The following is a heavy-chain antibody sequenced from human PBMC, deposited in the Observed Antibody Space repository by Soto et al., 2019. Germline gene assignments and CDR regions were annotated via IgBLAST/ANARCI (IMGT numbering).Heavy chain of an antibody. J-gene: IGHJ4*02. CDR3: ARGGNYYDTSGYSDFDY. CDR2: ISFRGST. V-gene: IGHV4-31*03. Sequence: SETLSLTCTVSGGSISSGGYYWSWIRQHPGKGLEWIGYISFRGSTYYNPSLTSRVTISVDTSKNQFSLKLSSVTAADTALYYCARGGNYYDTSGYSDFDYWGQGTLVTVSS. CDR1: GGSISSGGYY. D-gene: IGHD3-22*01.